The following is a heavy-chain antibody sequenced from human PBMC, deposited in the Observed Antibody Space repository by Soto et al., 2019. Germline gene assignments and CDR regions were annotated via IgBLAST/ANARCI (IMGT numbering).Heavy chain of an antibody. D-gene: IGHD6-6*01. CDR3: ARGHRSIAARPPDYFDY. V-gene: IGHV1-3*01. J-gene: IGHJ4*02. CDR2: INAGNGNT. Sequence: GASVKVSCKASGYTFTSYAMHWVRQAPGQRLEWMGWINAGNGNTKYSQKFQGRVTITRDTSASTAYMELSSLRSEDTAVYYCARGHRSIAARPPDYFDYWGQGTLVTVSS. CDR1: GYTFTSYA.